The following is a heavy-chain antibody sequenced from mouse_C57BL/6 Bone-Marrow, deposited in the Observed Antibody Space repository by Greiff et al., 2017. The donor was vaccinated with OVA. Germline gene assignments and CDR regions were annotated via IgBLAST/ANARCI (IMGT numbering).Heavy chain of an antibody. J-gene: IGHJ2*01. V-gene: IGHV1-26*01. CDR2: INPNNGGT. CDR3: ARDPIYYYGSPCDY. Sequence: VQLQQSGPELVKPGASVKISCKASGYTFTDYYMNWVKQSHGKSLEWIGDINPNNGGTSYNQKFKGKATLTVDKSSSTAYMELRSLTSEDSAVYYCARDPIYYYGSPCDYWGQGTTLTVSS. D-gene: IGHD1-1*01. CDR1: GYTFTDYY.